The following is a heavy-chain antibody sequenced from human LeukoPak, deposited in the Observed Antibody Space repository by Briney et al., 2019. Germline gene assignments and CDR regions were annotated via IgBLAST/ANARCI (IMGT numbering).Heavy chain of an antibody. CDR3: ARDNGDY. J-gene: IGHJ4*02. CDR2: IKQDGSEK. CDR1: GFTFSSYE. V-gene: IGHV3-7*01. Sequence: GGSLRLSCAASGFTFSSYEMNWVRQAPGKGLEWVAIIKQDGSEKYYVDSVKGRFTISRDNAKNSLYLQVNSLRAEDTAVYYCARDNGDYWGQGTLVTVSS.